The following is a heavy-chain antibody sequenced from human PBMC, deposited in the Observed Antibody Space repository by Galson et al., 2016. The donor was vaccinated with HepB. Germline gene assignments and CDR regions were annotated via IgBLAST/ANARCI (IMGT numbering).Heavy chain of an antibody. CDR1: AYSFTSHW. J-gene: IGHJ4*02. V-gene: IGHV5-51*03. CDR2: IFPADSEP. Sequence: QSGAEVKKPGESLKISCKGSAYSFTSHWIGWVRQMPGKGLEWMGIIFPADSEPRYSPSFQGQVTISADKSISTAYLQWGSLKASDTAMYYWSRSSIPARQPAPFDYWGQGTVVTVSS. D-gene: IGHD6-6*01. CDR3: SRSSIPARQPAPFDY.